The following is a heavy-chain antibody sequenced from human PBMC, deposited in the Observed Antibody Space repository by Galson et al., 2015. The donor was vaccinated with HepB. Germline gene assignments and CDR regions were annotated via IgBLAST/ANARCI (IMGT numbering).Heavy chain of an antibody. Sequence: SLRLSCAASGFTFSSYSMNWVRQAPGTGLEWVSYISSSSSTIYYADSVKGRFTISRDNAKNSLFLQMNSLRDEDTAVYYCARDVLILAAMSLEYWGQGTLVTVS. CDR1: GFTFSSYS. CDR2: ISSSSSTI. V-gene: IGHV3-48*02. J-gene: IGHJ4*02. D-gene: IGHD2-2*01. CDR3: ARDVLILAAMSLEY.